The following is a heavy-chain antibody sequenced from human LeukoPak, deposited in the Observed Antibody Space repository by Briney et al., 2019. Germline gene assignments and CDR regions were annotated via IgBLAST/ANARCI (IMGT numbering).Heavy chain of an antibody. CDR3: ALIRFLEWSAVGGADF. D-gene: IGHD3-3*01. Sequence: SETLSLTCAVSGYSITSGYYWAWIRQPPTKGLEWIGSIFHSGSTYYNPSLRSRVNILVDSSKNQISLTVNSVTAADTAVYYCALIRFLEWSAVGGADFGSQGTLVTVSS. J-gene: IGHJ4*01. V-gene: IGHV4-38-2*01. CDR1: GYSITSGYY. CDR2: IFHSGST.